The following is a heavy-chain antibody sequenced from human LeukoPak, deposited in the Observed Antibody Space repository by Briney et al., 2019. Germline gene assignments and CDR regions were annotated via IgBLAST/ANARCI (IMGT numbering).Heavy chain of an antibody. CDR3: ARGVAVPPYYFDY. V-gene: IGHV1-46*01. CDR2: INPSGGST. Sequence: GASVTVSFTASGYTFTIYYMHWVRQAPGQGLEWMGIINPSGGSTSYEQKFQGRVTMTRDTSTSTVYMELSSLRSEDTAVYYCARGVAVPPYYFDYWGQGTLVTVSS. D-gene: IGHD2-21*01. J-gene: IGHJ4*02. CDR1: GYTFTIYY.